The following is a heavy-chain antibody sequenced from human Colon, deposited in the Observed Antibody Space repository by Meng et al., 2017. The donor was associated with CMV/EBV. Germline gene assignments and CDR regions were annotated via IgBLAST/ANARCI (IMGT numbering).Heavy chain of an antibody. Sequence: GESLKISCVGSGFSFSSYWMHWVRQAPGKGLVWVSGMNSDGTTTSNTDSVKGRFTISRDNARNTLYLQINHLRAEDTAVYYCARAPGNYLSPYYFDFWGQGTLVTVSS. V-gene: IGHV3-74*01. D-gene: IGHD1-14*01. CDR1: GFSFSSYW. J-gene: IGHJ4*02. CDR3: ARAPGNYLSPYYFDF. CDR2: MNSDGTTT.